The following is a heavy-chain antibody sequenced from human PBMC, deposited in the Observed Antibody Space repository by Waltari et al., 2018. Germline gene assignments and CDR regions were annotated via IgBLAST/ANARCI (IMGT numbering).Heavy chain of an antibody. Sequence: QVQLVQSGAEVKKPGSSVKVSCKASGGTFSSYAISWVPQAPGQGLEWMGGIIPIFGTANYAQKFQGRVTITADESTSTAYMELSSLRSEDTAVYYCAGEALGAARPGYYYYGMDVWGQGTTVTVSS. J-gene: IGHJ6*02. V-gene: IGHV1-69*13. D-gene: IGHD6-6*01. CDR1: GGTFSSYA. CDR2: IIPIFGTA. CDR3: AGEALGAARPGYYYYGMDV.